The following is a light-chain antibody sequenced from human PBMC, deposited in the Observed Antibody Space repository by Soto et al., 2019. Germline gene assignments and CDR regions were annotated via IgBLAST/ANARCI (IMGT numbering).Light chain of an antibody. CDR3: QQYFSIPIT. CDR2: WAS. Sequence: DIVMTQSPDSLAVSLGERATINCKSSQSVLYSSNNKNYLAWYQQKPGQPPKLLIYWASTRESGVPDRFSGSGSGTDFTLTISSLPAEDVAVYYCQQYFSIPITFGQGTRLDIK. V-gene: IGKV4-1*01. J-gene: IGKJ5*01. CDR1: QSVLYSSNNKNY.